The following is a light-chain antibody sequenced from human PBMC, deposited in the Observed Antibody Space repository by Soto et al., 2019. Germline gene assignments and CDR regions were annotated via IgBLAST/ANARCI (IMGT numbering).Light chain of an antibody. CDR2: AAS. CDR3: QKYNSAPWT. J-gene: IGKJ1*01. Sequence: IQMTQSASTLSASVGDRFTITFLVIQSRSNYLAGYQQTLGKVPRRLIYAASTVQSGVPSRFSGSVSGTDFTLTISSLQPEDVATYYCQKYNSAPWTFGQWTKV. V-gene: IGKV1-27*01. CDR1: QSRSNY.